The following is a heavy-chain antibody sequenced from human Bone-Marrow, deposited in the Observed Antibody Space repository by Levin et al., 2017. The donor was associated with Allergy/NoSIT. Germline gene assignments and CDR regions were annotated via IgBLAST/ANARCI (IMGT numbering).Heavy chain of an antibody. Sequence: SETLSLTCSVSGGSIGTYYWNWIRQSPGKGLESIGYVYVSGSTNYNPSLKRRATMSVDTSKNQFSLRLTSVTAADTAVYYCARGQAYYYDSSGYVNFDYWGQGTLVTVSS. D-gene: IGHD3-22*01. CDR3: ARGQAYYYDSSGYVNFDY. J-gene: IGHJ4*02. V-gene: IGHV4-59*01. CDR2: VYVSGST. CDR1: GGSIGTYY.